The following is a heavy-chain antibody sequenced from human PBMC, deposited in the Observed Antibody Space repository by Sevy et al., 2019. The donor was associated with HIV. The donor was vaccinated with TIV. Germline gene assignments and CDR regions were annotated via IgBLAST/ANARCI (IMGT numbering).Heavy chain of an antibody. CDR3: AGFYCSGGSCYDKRDLFDY. CDR1: GYTFTAYY. CDR2: INPNTGGT. V-gene: IGHV1-2*06. D-gene: IGHD2-15*01. J-gene: IGHJ4*02. Sequence: ASVKVSCKASGYTFTAYYLYWVRQAPGQGLEWMGRINPNTGGTNSAQKFQGRVTMTRDTSISTAYMELTRLRSDGTAVYYWAGFYCSGGSCYDKRDLFDYWGQGTLVTVSS.